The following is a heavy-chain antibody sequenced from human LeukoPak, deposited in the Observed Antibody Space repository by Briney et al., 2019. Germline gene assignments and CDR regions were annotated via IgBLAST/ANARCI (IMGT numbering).Heavy chain of an antibody. V-gene: IGHV1-18*01. CDR1: GYTFTSYG. CDR2: ISAYNGNT. D-gene: IGHD2-15*01. Sequence: ASVKVSCKASGYTFTSYGISWVRQAPGQGLEWMGWISAYNGNTNYAQKFQGRVTITTDTSTSTAYMELRSLRSDDTAVYYCARDRYCSGGSCYYFDYWGQGTLVTVSS. J-gene: IGHJ4*02. CDR3: ARDRYCSGGSCYYFDY.